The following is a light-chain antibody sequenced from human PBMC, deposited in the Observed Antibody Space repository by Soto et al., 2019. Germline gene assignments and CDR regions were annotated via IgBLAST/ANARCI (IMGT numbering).Light chain of an antibody. CDR1: SSNIGSYY. J-gene: IGLJ2*01. CDR3: ATCKDSISCVV. Sequence: QSVLTQPPSASGTPGQRVTISCSGSSSNIGSYYVYSYQQLPKTAPKLLIYKNVQRPSGVPDRFSASKSGTSASLAITGLQAEDEADYYCATCKDSISCVVLGGGTKLTVL. CDR2: KNV. V-gene: IGLV1-47*01.